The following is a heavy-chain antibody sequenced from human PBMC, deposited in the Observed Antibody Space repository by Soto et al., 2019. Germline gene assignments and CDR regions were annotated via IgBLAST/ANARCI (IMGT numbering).Heavy chain of an antibody. CDR1: GFTFSNNA. CDR2: ISYDGSNK. Sequence: QVQLAESGGGVVQPGRSLRLSCAASGFTFSNNAMDWVRQAPGKGLEWVAVISYDGSNKYIAESVKGRFTISRDNSKNTLFLQMNSLRAEDTAVYYCARGTTTSAFSAMDVWGQGTTVTVSS. V-gene: IGHV3-30-3*01. D-gene: IGHD1-1*01. J-gene: IGHJ6*02. CDR3: ARGTTTSAFSAMDV.